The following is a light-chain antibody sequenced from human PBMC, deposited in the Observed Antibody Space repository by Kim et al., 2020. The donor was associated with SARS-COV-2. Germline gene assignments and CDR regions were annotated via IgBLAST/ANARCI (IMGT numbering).Light chain of an antibody. J-gene: IGLJ3*02. V-gene: IGLV1-40*01. CDR3: QSFDSSLSGLV. Sequence: HRVSISAPGNTSDTGAGYSAHSCTHIPRAAPQLLIFGNSKRPPGVPHRISGSKSGTSASQSITVLQTENEADYFCQSFDSSLSGLVFGGGTRRTVL. CDR1: TSDTGAGYS. CDR2: GNS.